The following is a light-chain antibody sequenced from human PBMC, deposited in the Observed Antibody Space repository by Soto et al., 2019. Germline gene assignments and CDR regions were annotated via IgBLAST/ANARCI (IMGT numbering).Light chain of an antibody. V-gene: IGKV1-6*01. CDR1: QDIGNK. Sequence: IRITHSPSSLSASVGDRVSITCRASQDIGNKLGWFQQKPGKAPELLIYSAYKLQSGVPSRFSGSGSGTDFTLTISSLQPEDFATYYCLQDYNYAWTFGHGTKVDI. J-gene: IGKJ1*01. CDR3: LQDYNYAWT. CDR2: SAY.